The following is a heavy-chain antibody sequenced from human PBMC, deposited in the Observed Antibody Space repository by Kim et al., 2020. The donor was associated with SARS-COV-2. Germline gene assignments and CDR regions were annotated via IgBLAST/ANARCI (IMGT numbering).Heavy chain of an antibody. J-gene: IGHJ4*02. Sequence: TGYAQKFQGRDTMTRDTSISTAYLELGSLRSEDTAVYYCARVPCGECIDCWGQGTLATVSS. CDR3: ARVPCGECIDC. D-gene: IGHD2-21*01. V-gene: IGHV1-8*01. CDR2: T.